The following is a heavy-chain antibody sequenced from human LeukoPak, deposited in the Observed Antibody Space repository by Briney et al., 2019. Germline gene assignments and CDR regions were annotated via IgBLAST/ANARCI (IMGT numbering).Heavy chain of an antibody. J-gene: IGHJ4*02. Sequence: PSETLSLTCAVYGGSFSGYYWSWIRQPPGKGLEWIGEINHSGSTNYNPSLKSRVTISVDTSKNQFSLKLSSVTAADTAVYYCARSKLEDFWSGYYFFDYWGQGTLVTVS. CDR2: INHSGST. CDR3: ARSKLEDFWSGYYFFDY. CDR1: GGSFSGYY. D-gene: IGHD3-3*01. V-gene: IGHV4-34*01.